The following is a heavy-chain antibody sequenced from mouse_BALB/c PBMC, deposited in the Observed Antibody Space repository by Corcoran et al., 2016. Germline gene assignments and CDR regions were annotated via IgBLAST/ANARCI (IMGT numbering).Heavy chain of an antibody. Sequence: QVTLKESGPGILQPSQTLSLTCSFSGFSLSTSGMGVSWIRQPSGKGLEWLAHIYWDDDKRYNPSLKSRLTISKDISRNQVFLKITSVDTADTATYYCARTLYYGNPSFAYWGQGTLVTVSA. V-gene: IGHV8-12*01. J-gene: IGHJ3*01. CDR1: GFSLSTSGMG. CDR3: ARTLYYGNPSFAY. CDR2: IYWDDDK. D-gene: IGHD2-1*01.